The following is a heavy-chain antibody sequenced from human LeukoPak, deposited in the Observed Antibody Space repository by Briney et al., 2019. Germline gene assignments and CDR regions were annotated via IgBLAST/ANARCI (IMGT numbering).Heavy chain of an antibody. D-gene: IGHD5/OR15-5a*01. V-gene: IGHV3-21*01. CDR1: GFTFSDYN. CDR2: ISRSSYYI. Sequence: GGSLRLSRAASGFTFSDYNMNWVRQAPGKGLEWVSSISRSSYYIYYTDSVKGRFTISRDNAKNSLYLQMNSLRAEDTAVYYCARDPPLVSGPVYYYYYMDVWGKGTTVTVSS. CDR3: ARDPPLVSGPVYYYYYMDV. J-gene: IGHJ6*03.